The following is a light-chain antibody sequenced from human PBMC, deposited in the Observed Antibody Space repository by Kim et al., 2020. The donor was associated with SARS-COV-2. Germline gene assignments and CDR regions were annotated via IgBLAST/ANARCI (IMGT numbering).Light chain of an antibody. CDR1: SSDVGDYNY. V-gene: IGLV2-14*01. Sequence: QSALTQPASVSGSPGQSITISCTGTSSDVGDYNYVSWYRQHPGKAPKVMIYDVNKRPSGVSNRFSGSKSGNTASLTISGLQAEDEADYYCSSYTGSSRTLVVFGGGTQLTVL. J-gene: IGLJ2*01. CDR3: SSYTGSSRTLVV. CDR2: DVN.